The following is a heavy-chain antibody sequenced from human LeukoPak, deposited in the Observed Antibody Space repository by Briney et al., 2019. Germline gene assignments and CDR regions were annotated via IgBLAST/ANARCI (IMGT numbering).Heavy chain of an antibody. J-gene: IGHJ3*02. V-gene: IGHV1-69*04. CDR1: GGTFSSYA. D-gene: IGHD1-1*01. CDR2: IIPILGIA. Sequence: GASVKVSCKASGGTFSSYAISWVRQAPGQGLEWMGRIIPILGIANYAQKFQGRVTITADKSTSTAYMELSSLRSEDTAVYYCARDGGTTRAFDIWGQGTMVTVSS. CDR3: ARDGGTTRAFDI.